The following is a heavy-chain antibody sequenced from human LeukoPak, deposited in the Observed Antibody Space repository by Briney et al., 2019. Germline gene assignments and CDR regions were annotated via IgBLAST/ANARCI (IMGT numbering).Heavy chain of an antibody. Sequence: SETLSLTCTVSGGSISSGGYYWSWIRQHPGKGLEWIGYIYYSGSTYYNPSLKSRVTISVDTSKNQFSLKLSSVTAADMAVYYCARAKIHDYYDSSGHYLGNDAFDIWGQGTMVTVSS. CDR2: IYYSGST. D-gene: IGHD3-22*01. CDR3: ARAKIHDYYDSSGHYLGNDAFDI. CDR1: GGSISSGGYY. V-gene: IGHV4-31*03. J-gene: IGHJ3*02.